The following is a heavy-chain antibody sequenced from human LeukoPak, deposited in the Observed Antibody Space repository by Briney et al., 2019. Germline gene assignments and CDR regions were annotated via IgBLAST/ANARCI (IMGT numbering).Heavy chain of an antibody. V-gene: IGHV1-2*02. Sequence: ASVKVSCKASGYTFTSYAMHWVRQAPGQRLEWMGWINPNSGATNYAQRFQGRVTMTRDTSISTAYMELSRLRSDDAAVYYCARPRSGYVPDFDYWGKETLVTVPS. CDR2: INPNSGAT. J-gene: IGHJ4*02. D-gene: IGHD3-22*01. CDR3: ARPRSGYVPDFDY. CDR1: GYTFTSYA.